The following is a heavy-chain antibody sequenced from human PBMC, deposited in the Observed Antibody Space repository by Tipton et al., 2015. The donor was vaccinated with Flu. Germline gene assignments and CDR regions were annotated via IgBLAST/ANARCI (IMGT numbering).Heavy chain of an antibody. CDR2: IYTSGST. Sequence: LRLSCTVSGGSLSGYYWSWIRQPAGKGLEWIGRIYTSGSTNYNPSLKSRVTISVDTSKNQFSLKLSSVTAADTAVYYCATEYRGGGNRYYFDYWGQGTLVTVSS. D-gene: IGHD4-23*01. J-gene: IGHJ4*02. CDR3: ATEYRGGGNRYYFDY. V-gene: IGHV4-4*07. CDR1: GGSLSGYY.